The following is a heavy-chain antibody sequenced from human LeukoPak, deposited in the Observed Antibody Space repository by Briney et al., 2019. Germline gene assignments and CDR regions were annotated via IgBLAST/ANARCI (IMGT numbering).Heavy chain of an antibody. CDR3: ARGIAAAGGRWFDP. D-gene: IGHD6-13*01. Sequence: ASVKVSCKASGYTFTDYYMHWVRQAPGQGLEWMGWINPNSGGTNYAQQFQGRVTMTRDTSISTAYMELSNLRSDDTAVYYCARGIAAAGGRWFDPWGQGTLVTASS. J-gene: IGHJ5*02. CDR1: GYTFTDYY. CDR2: INPNSGGT. V-gene: IGHV1-2*02.